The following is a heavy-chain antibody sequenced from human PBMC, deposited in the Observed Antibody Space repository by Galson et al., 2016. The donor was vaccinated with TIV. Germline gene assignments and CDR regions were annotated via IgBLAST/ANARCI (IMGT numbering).Heavy chain of an antibody. CDR3: AREREYYVDF. V-gene: IGHV5-10-1*01. CDR2: IAPSDSYP. Sequence: QSGAEVKKPGEPLRISCKGSGYRFTSFSITWVRLMPGKGLEWLGRIAPSDSYPNYNPSFQGHVTFSVDKSVSTAYLQWSSLKASDTAMYFCAREREYYVDFWGQGTLVTVS. J-gene: IGHJ4*02. D-gene: IGHD2/OR15-2a*01. CDR1: GYRFTSFS.